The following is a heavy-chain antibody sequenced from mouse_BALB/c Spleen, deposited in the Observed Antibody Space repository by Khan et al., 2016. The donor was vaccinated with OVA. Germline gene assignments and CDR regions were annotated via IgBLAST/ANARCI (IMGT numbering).Heavy chain of an antibody. V-gene: IGHV2-6*02. CDR3: ARSDFYAMDY. J-gene: IGHJ4*01. Sequence: QVQLKESGPGLVAPSQSLSITCTVSGFSLTRYGVHWVRQPPGKGLEWLVVIWSDGITTYNSTLKSRLSISKDNSKSQVFLKMNSLQTDDTAMYYCARSDFYAMDYWGQGTSVTVSS. CDR2: IWSDGIT. CDR1: GFSLTRYG.